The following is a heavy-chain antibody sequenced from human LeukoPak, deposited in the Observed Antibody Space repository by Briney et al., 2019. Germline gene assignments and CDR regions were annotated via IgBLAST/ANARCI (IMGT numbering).Heavy chain of an antibody. Sequence: SVKVSCKASGGTFSSYAISWVRQAPGQGLEWMGGIIPIFGTANYAQKLQGRVTITTDESTSTAYMELSSLRSEDTAVYYCARDSYYDSSGYFDYWGQGTLVTVSS. CDR3: ARDSYYDSSGYFDY. CDR2: IIPIFGTA. J-gene: IGHJ4*02. V-gene: IGHV1-69*05. CDR1: GGTFSSYA. D-gene: IGHD3-22*01.